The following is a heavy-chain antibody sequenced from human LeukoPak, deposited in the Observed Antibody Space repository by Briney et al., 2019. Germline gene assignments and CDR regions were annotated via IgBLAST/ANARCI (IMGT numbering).Heavy chain of an antibody. V-gene: IGHV3-33*01. CDR1: GFTFSSHG. CDR3: ARILGGAGGNCNSCYFDH. CDR2: IWYDGTYK. J-gene: IGHJ4*02. D-gene: IGHD2-15*01. Sequence: GTSLRLSCAASGFTFSSHGMHWVRQAPGKGLEWVALIWYDGTYKYYADSVKGRFTISRDDSANTLYLQMDSLRAEDTAVYYCARILGGAGGNCNSCYFDHCGQGTLVTVSS.